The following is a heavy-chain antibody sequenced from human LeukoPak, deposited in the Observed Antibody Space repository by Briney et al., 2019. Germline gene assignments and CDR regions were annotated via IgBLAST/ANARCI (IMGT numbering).Heavy chain of an antibody. D-gene: IGHD3-10*01. CDR3: AKDLRGYYGSGSPSGLDY. Sequence: GGSLRLSCAASGFTFSSYAMSWVRQAPGKGLEWVSAISGSGGSTYYADSVKGRFTISRDNSRNTLYLQMNSLRAEDTAVYCCAKDLRGYYGSGSPSGLDYWGQGTLVTVSS. CDR1: GFTFSSYA. V-gene: IGHV3-23*01. J-gene: IGHJ4*02. CDR2: ISGSGGST.